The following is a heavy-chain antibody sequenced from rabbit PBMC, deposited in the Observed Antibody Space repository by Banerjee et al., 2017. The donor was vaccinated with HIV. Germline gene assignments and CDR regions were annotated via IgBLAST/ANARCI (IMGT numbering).Heavy chain of an antibody. D-gene: IGHD4-1*01. CDR1: GFDFTSDY. CDR2: IYTAGGTT. V-gene: IGHV1S43*01. J-gene: IGHJ3*01. Sequence: QEQLEESGGGLVKPGGTLTLTCKASGFDFTSDYMSWVRQAPGKGLEWIGLIYTAGGTTDYANWVNGRFTISSDNAQSTVDLKMTSLTAADTATYFCARAIVPWLGLTRLDLWGQGTLVTVS. CDR3: ARAIVPWLGLTRLDL.